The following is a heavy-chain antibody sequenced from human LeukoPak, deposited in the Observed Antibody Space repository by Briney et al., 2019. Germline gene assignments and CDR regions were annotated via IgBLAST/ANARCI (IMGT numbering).Heavy chain of an antibody. D-gene: IGHD3-3*01. CDR1: GFTFSSYS. V-gene: IGHV3-48*04. Sequence: GGSLRLSCAASGFTFSSYSMNWVRQAPGKGLEWVSYISSSSSTIYYADSVKGRFTISRDNAKNPLYLQMNSLRAEDTAVYYCARSFGVVKGTYFDYWGQGTLVTVSS. CDR3: ARSFGVVKGTYFDY. J-gene: IGHJ4*02. CDR2: ISSSSSTI.